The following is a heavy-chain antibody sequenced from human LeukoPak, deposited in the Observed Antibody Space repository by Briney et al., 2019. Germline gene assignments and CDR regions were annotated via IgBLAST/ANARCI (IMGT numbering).Heavy chain of an antibody. CDR1: GASISNYY. V-gene: IGHV4-59*08. D-gene: IGHD1-1*01. CDR2: VSYSGRT. Sequence: PSETLSLTCTVSGASISNYYWSWIRQPPGKGLECIGYVSYSGRTNHSPSLKSRVTISADPSKNQFSLKLTSVTAADTAVYYCARHERGAENLDYWGQGTLVTVSS. CDR3: ARHERGAENLDY. J-gene: IGHJ4*02.